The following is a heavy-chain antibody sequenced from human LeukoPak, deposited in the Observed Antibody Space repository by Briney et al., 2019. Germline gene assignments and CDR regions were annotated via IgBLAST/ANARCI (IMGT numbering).Heavy chain of an antibody. V-gene: IGHV3-74*01. CDR3: AILHYYGSGSYRNNNWFDP. D-gene: IGHD3-10*01. Sequence: GGSLRLSCAASGFTFSSYWMHWVRQAPGKGLVWVSRINSDGSSTSYADSVKGRFTISRDNAKNTLYLQMNSLRAEDTAVYYCAILHYYGSGSYRNNNWFDPWGQGTLVTVSS. J-gene: IGHJ5*02. CDR1: GFTFSSYW. CDR2: INSDGSST.